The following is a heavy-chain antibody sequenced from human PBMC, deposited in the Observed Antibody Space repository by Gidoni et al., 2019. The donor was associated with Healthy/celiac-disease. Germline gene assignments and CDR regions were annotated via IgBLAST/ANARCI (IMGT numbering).Heavy chain of an antibody. CDR1: GGSLSSSSYY. Sequence: QLQLQESRPGLVKPSETLSLTCTVSGGSLSSSSYYWGWLRQPPGKGLEWIGSIYYSGSTYYNPSLKSRVTISVDTSKNQFSLKLSSVTAADTAVYYCARQVDTAMVWFDPWGQGTLVTVSS. D-gene: IGHD5-18*01. V-gene: IGHV4-39*01. J-gene: IGHJ5*02. CDR2: IYYSGST. CDR3: ARQVDTAMVWFDP.